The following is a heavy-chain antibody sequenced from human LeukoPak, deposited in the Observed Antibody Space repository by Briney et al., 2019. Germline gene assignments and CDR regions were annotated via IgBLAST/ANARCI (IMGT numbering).Heavy chain of an antibody. CDR3: AAGAGWLIDW. D-gene: IGHD6-19*01. V-gene: IGHV3-7*01. CDR1: GFTFSNYW. J-gene: IGHJ4*02. CDR2: IEKDGSEI. Sequence: GGSLRLSCAASGFTFSNYWMNWVRQAPGKGMEWVAIIEKDGSEILYVDSVKGRFTISRDNAKSSLYLQMNSLRAEDTAVYYCAAGAGWLIDWWGQGTLVTVSS.